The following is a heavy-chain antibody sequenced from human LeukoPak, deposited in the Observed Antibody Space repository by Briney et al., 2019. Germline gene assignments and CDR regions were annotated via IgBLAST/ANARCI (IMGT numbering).Heavy chain of an antibody. V-gene: IGHV1-2*06. D-gene: IGHD1-26*01. CDR2: INPNSGGT. J-gene: IGHJ1*01. CDR1: GYTFTDYH. CDR3: AREVGGTTLDSQH. Sequence: ASVKVSCKASGYTFTDYHMHWVRQAPGQGLEWMGRINPNSGGTNYAQKFQGRVTMTRDTSISTAYMELSRLRSDDTAVYYCAREVGGTTLDSQHWGQGTLVTVSS.